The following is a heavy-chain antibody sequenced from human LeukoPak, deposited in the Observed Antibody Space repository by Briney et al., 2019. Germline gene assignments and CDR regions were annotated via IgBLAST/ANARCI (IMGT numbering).Heavy chain of an antibody. V-gene: IGHV4-59*01. CDR2: IYYSGST. Sequence: SXXXSXXCTXXGXXISSXYXXWIRQPPGKGLEWIGYIYYSGSTNYNPSLKSRVTISVDTSKNQFSLKLSSVTAADTAVYYCARDRATLGYFDYWGQGTLVTVSS. J-gene: IGHJ4*02. CDR3: ARDRATLGYFDY. D-gene: IGHD5-12*01. CDR1: GXXISSXY.